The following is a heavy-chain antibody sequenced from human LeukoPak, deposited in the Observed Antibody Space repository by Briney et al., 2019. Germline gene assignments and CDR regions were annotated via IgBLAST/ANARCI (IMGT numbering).Heavy chain of an antibody. J-gene: IGHJ4*02. D-gene: IGHD6-25*01. V-gene: IGHV3-23*01. CDR3: AKGSGTSRPYYLDY. CDR1: GFAFNNYV. CDR2: ISGSGDST. Sequence: GGSLRLSCAASGFAFNNYVMTWVRQAPGKGLDWFSAISGSGDSTYYADSVKGRFTISRDNSKSTMYLQMTSLTAEDTAVYYCAKGSGTSRPYYLDYWGRGTLVTVSS.